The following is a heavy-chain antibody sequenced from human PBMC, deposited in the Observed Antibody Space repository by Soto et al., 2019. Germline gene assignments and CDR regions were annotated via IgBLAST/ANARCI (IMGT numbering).Heavy chain of an antibody. Sequence: QVHLQESGPGLVKPSQTLSLTCTVSGGTISSGDYHWTWIRQPPGKGLEWIGFIDYSGTYYNPSLRSRVTISVDTSKNEFSLKLSSVTAADTAVYYCARDLSYCASGSCYATWGNWGQGTLVTVSS. CDR3: ARDLSYCASGSCYATWGN. D-gene: IGHD2-15*01. CDR2: IDYSGT. CDR1: GGTISSGDYH. V-gene: IGHV4-30-4*01. J-gene: IGHJ4*02.